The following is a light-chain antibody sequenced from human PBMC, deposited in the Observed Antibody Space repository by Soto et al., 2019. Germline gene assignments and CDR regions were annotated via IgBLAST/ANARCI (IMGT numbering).Light chain of an antibody. V-gene: IGKV3-15*01. CDR3: QQYNNWPPT. CDR2: GAS. J-gene: IGKJ2*01. Sequence: EIVMTQSPATLSVSPGERATLSCRASQSVSSNLAWYQQKPGQAPRLLIYGASTRATGIPARFSGSGSGTEFTLTISSLQSKDFAVYYCQQYNNWPPTFGQGTKLEIK. CDR1: QSVSSN.